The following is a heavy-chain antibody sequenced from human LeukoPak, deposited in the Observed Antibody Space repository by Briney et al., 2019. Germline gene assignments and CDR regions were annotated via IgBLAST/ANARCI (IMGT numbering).Heavy chain of an antibody. CDR1: GGSISSSSYY. J-gene: IGHJ4*02. Sequence: SETLSLTCTVSGGSISSSSYYWGWIRQPPGKGLEWIGSIYYSGSTYYNPSLKSRVTMSVDTSKNQFSLKLSSVTAADTAVYYCARGQYSSSWYYFDYWGQGTLVTVSS. CDR2: IYYSGST. D-gene: IGHD6-13*01. V-gene: IGHV4-39*07. CDR3: ARGQYSSSWYYFDY.